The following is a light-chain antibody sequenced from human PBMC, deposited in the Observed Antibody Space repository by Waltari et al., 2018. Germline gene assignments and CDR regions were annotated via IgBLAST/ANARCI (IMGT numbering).Light chain of an antibody. CDR3: SSYAGSNHLV. V-gene: IGLV2-8*01. J-gene: IGLJ3*02. CDR2: EVN. CDR1: ISDVGGYNY. Sequence: QSALTQPPSASGSPGQSVTLPCTGTISDVGGYNYVSWYQHHPGKAPKLMVYEVNKRPSGVPDRFSGSKSGNTASLTVSGLQAEDESDYYCSSYAGSNHLVFGGGTKLTVL.